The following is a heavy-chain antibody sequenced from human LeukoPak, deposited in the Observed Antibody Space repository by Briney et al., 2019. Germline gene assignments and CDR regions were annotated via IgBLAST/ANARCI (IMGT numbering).Heavy chain of an antibody. J-gene: IGHJ5*02. CDR2: INPNSGGT. CDR1: GYTFTGYY. V-gene: IGHV1-2*02. Sequence: ASVKVSCKASGYTFTGYYMHWVRQAPGQGLEWMGWINPNSGGTNYAQKFQGRVTMTRDTSISTACMELSRLRSDDTAVYYCARGNIFGVVIPHNWFDPWGQGTLVTVSS. D-gene: IGHD3-3*01. CDR3: ARGNIFGVVIPHNWFDP.